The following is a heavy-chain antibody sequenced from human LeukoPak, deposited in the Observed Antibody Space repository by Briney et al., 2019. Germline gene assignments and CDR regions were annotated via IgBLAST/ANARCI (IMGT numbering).Heavy chain of an antibody. D-gene: IGHD2-2*01. CDR1: GGTFTSYD. V-gene: IGHV1-8*01. CDR2: MNPNSGNT. J-gene: IGHJ4*02. CDR3: ARGYGDIVVVPAAYYFDY. Sequence: GASVKVSCKASGGTFTSYDINWVRQATGQGLEWMGWMNPNSGNTGYAQKFQGRVTMTRNTSISTAYMELSSLRSEDTAVYYCARGYGDIVVVPAAYYFDYWGQGTLVTVSS.